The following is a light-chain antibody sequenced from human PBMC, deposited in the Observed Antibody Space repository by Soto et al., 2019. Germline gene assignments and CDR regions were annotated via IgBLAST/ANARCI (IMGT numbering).Light chain of an antibody. CDR1: QSVSSSY. Sequence: EIVLTQSPGTLSLSPGERATLSCRASQSVSSSYLAWYQQKPGQAPRLLIYGASSRATGIPDRFSGSGSGKDFNLTISRREPEDFAVYYCQQYGSSPRTFGQGTKVEIK. V-gene: IGKV3-20*01. CDR3: QQYGSSPRT. CDR2: GAS. J-gene: IGKJ1*01.